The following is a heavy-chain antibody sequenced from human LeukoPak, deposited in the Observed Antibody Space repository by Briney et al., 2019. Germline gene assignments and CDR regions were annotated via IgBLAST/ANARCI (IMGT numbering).Heavy chain of an antibody. CDR3: ARIRDGYNDAYDI. CDR1: GYTFTGYY. J-gene: IGHJ3*02. D-gene: IGHD5-24*01. Sequence: ASVKVSCKAFGYTFTGYYMHWVRQAPGQGLEWMGLINPGGDNTDYAQNFQGRVTMTRDTSTSTVYMGLSSLRSEDTAVYYCARIRDGYNDAYDIWGQGTMVTVSS. V-gene: IGHV1-46*01. CDR2: INPGGDNT.